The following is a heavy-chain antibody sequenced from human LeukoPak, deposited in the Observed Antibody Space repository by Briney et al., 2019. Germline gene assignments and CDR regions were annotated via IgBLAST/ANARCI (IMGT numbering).Heavy chain of an antibody. CDR1: GYSFTSYW. D-gene: IGHD6-6*01. V-gene: IGHV5-10-1*01. CDR2: IDPSDSYT. CDR3: AIGLSSSSAFDY. Sequence: KNGESLKISCKGSGYSFTSYWISWVRQMPGKGLEWMGRIDPSDSYTNYSPSFQGHVTISADKSISTAYLQWSSLKASDTAMYYCAIGLSSSSAFDYWGQGTLITVSS. J-gene: IGHJ4*02.